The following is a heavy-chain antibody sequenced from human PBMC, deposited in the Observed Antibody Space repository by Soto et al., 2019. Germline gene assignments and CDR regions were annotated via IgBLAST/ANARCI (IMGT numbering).Heavy chain of an antibody. V-gene: IGHV3-21*01. CDR1: GFTFSSYS. J-gene: IGHJ3*02. CDR2: ISSSSSYI. Sequence: EVQLVESGGGLVKPGGSLRLSCAASGFTFSSYSMNWVRQAPGKGLEWVSSISSSSSYIYYADSVKGRFTISRDNAKNSLYLQMNSLRAEDTAVYYCARDYYYDSSGQPAFDIWGQGTMVTVSS. CDR3: ARDYYYDSSGQPAFDI. D-gene: IGHD3-22*01.